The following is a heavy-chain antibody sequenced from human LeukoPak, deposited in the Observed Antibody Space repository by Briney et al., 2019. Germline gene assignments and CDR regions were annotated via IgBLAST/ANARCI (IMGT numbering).Heavy chain of an antibody. J-gene: IGHJ4*02. Sequence: ASVKVSCKASGYTFISYYMHWVRQAPGQGLEWMGIINPSGGSATYAQMFQGRVILTRDTSTRTVYMELYSLRSEDTAVYYCAKGGRDYGDSSGTDWGQGTLVTVSS. CDR2: INPSGGSA. V-gene: IGHV1-46*01. CDR3: AKGGRDYGDSSGTD. D-gene: IGHD4-17*01. CDR1: GYTFISYY.